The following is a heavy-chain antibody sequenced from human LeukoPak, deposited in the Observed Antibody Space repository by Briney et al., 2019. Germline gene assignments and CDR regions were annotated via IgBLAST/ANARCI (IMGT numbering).Heavy chain of an antibody. V-gene: IGHV3-30*09. D-gene: IGHD3-22*01. CDR2: ISYDGSNK. CDR3: ARDRGYYDSSGYPDY. CDR1: GFTFSSYA. Sequence: GGSLRLSCAASGFTFSSYAMHWVRQAPGKGLEWVAVISYDGSNKYYADSVKGRFAISRDNSKNTLYLQMNSLRAEDTAVYYCARDRGYYDSSGYPDYWGQGTLVTVSS. J-gene: IGHJ4*02.